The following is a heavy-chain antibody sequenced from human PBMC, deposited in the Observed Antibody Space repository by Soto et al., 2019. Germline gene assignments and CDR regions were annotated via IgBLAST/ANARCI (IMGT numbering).Heavy chain of an antibody. J-gene: IGHJ6*02. CDR3: ARESGSTTICEYQYGMDV. D-gene: IGHD2-2*01. CDR2: IFYTGST. CDR1: RGSLSSGGYY. V-gene: IGHV4-31*03. Sequence: PSVTLSLTCTVSRGSLSSGGYYWSWIRQHPGKGLEWIGYIFYTGSTSYNPSLKSRVTISVDTSQYQFSLSLTSVTAADTAVYYCARESGSTTICEYQYGMDVCRQRPTVTVAS.